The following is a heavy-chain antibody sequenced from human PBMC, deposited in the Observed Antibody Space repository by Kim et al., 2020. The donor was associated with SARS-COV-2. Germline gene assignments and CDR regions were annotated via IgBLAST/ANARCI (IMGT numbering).Heavy chain of an antibody. CDR3: ARSPSGTLNPYFFDY. V-gene: IGHV5-51*01. Sequence: GESLKISCKGSGYSFTEYWTGWVRQMPGKGLEWMGIIYPGDSDTRYSPSFKGQVTISADESISTAYLQWHSLKASDTAKYYCARSPSGTLNPYFFDYWGQGTLVTVST. CDR1: GYSFTEYW. D-gene: IGHD1-26*01. CDR2: IYPGDSDT. J-gene: IGHJ4*02.